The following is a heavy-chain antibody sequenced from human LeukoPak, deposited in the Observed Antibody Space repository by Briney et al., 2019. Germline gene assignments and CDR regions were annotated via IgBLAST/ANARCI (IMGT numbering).Heavy chain of an antibody. V-gene: IGHV3-9*01. Sequence: GGSLRLSCAASGFTFDDYAMHWVRQAPGKGLEWVSGISWNSGSIGYADSVKGRFTISRDNAKNSLYLQMNSLRAEDTALYYCAKDDSSSWYYLDYWGQGTLVTVSS. CDR1: GFTFDDYA. J-gene: IGHJ4*02. D-gene: IGHD6-13*01. CDR3: AKDDSSSWYYLDY. CDR2: ISWNSGSI.